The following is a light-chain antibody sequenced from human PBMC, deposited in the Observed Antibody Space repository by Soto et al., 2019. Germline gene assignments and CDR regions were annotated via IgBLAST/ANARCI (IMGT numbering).Light chain of an antibody. CDR2: GAS. J-gene: IGKJ5*01. Sequence: EFVLTQSPNTLPLSPGERATLSCRASQSIRSSYLAWYQRKPGQAPRLLMFGASRRATGIPDRFSGSGSGTDFILTISRLEPEDVAVYYCQQHGTSPYTFGQGTRLEIK. CDR3: QQHGTSPYT. CDR1: QSIRSSY. V-gene: IGKV3-20*01.